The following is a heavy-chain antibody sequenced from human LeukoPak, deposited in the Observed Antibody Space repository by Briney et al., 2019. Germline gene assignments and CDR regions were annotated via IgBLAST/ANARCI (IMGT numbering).Heavy chain of an antibody. CDR1: GGSISSYY. CDR3: ARLQRSSGYPNWIYYYYYMDV. J-gene: IGHJ6*03. CDR2: IYTSGST. Sequence: SETLSLTCTVSGGSISSYYWSWIRQPPGKGLEWIGYIYTSGSTNYNPSLKSRVTISVDTSKNQFSLELSSVTAADTAVYYCARLQRSSGYPNWIYYYYYMDVWGKGTTVTVSS. D-gene: IGHD3-22*01. V-gene: IGHV4-4*09.